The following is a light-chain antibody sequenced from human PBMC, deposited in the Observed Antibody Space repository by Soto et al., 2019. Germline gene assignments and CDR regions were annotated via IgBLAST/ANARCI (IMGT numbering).Light chain of an antibody. CDR1: QSLVYSDGNTY. CDR3: MQGAHWPRT. J-gene: IGKJ1*01. CDR2: KVS. V-gene: IGKV2-30*01. Sequence: DAVMTQSPLSLPVTLGQPASISCRSSQSLVYSDGNTYLNWFQQRPGHSPRRLIYKVSNRDSGVPERFSGSRSGTDFTLKISRVEAEDVGVYYCMQGAHWPRTFGQGTKVEIK.